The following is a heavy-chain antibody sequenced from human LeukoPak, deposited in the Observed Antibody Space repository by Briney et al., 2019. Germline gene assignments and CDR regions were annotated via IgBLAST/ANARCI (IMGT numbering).Heavy chain of an antibody. V-gene: IGHV4-34*01. Sequence: SETLSLTCAVYGGSFSGYYWSWISQPPGKGLEWIGEINHSGSTNYNPSLKSRVTISVDTSKNQFSLKLSSVTAADTAVYYCAIFPSSSWYSGFDPWGQGTLVTVSS. J-gene: IGHJ5*02. CDR1: GGSFSGYY. CDR3: AIFPSSSWYSGFDP. D-gene: IGHD6-13*01. CDR2: INHSGST.